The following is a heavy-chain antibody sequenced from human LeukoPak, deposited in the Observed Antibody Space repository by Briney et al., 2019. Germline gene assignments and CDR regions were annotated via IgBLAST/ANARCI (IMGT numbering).Heavy chain of an antibody. CDR3: ARDRYGSNSPFDY. D-gene: IGHD4/OR15-4a*01. CDR2: IWYDGSKK. Sequence: PGRSLRLSCAASGFTFSNYGMHWVRQAPGKGLEWVAVIWYDGSKKYYADSVKGRFTISRDNSKNTLYLQMNSLRAEDTAVYYCARDRYGSNSPFDYWGQGTLVTVSS. CDR1: GFTFSNYG. J-gene: IGHJ4*02. V-gene: IGHV3-33*01.